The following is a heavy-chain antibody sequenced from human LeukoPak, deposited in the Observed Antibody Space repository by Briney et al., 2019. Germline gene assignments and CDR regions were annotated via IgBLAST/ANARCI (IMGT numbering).Heavy chain of an antibody. V-gene: IGHV3-23*01. J-gene: IGHJ4*02. CDR1: GFTFSSYA. Sequence: GGSLRLSCAASGFTFSSYAMSWVRQAPGKGLEWVSAISGSGGSTYYADSVKGRFTISSDNSKNTLYLQMNSLRAEDTAVYYCAKGAHYYDFWSGYFDYWGQGTLVTVSS. CDR2: ISGSGGST. CDR3: AKGAHYYDFWSGYFDY. D-gene: IGHD3-3*01.